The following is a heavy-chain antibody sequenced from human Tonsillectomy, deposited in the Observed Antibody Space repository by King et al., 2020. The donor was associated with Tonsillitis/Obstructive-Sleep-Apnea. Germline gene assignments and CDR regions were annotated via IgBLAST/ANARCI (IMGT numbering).Heavy chain of an antibody. CDR1: GFTFSSYG. Sequence: VQLVESGGGVVQPGRSLRLSCAASGFTFSSYGMHWVRQAPGKGLEWVAVIWYDGRNKYYADSVKGRFTISRDNSKNTLYLQMNSLRAEDTAVYYCARDGGAIVAFDIWGQGTMVTVSS. CDR3: ARDGGAIVAFDI. J-gene: IGHJ3*02. CDR2: IWYDGRNK. V-gene: IGHV3-33*01. D-gene: IGHD2-2*02.